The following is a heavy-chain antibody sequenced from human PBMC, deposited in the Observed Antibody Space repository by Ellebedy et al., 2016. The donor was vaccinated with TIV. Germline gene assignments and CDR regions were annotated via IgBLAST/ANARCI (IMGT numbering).Heavy chain of an antibody. J-gene: IGHJ3*02. CDR3: ARDQVGATKEDAFDI. D-gene: IGHD1-26*01. CDR2: INPSGGST. Sequence: AASVKVSCKASGYTFTSYYMHWVRQAPGQGLEWMGIINPSGGSTSYAQKLQGRVTMTRDTSTSTVYMELSSLRSEDTAVYYCARDQVGATKEDAFDIWGQGTMVTVSS. V-gene: IGHV1-46*04. CDR1: GYTFTSYY.